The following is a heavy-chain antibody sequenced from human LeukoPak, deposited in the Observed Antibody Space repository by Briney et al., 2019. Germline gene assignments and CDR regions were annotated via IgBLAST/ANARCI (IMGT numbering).Heavy chain of an antibody. CDR2: IYFSGSA. Sequence: SETLSLTCTVSGDITHYWGWIRQPPGKGLECIGSIYFSGSAYYNPSLRSRVTISLDTSKKQPSLKLNSVTAADTAVYYCARHNGGGVGSYVAPGPPDYFDYWGQGTLVTVSS. CDR3: ARHNGGGVGSYVAPGPPDYFDY. D-gene: IGHD1-26*01. V-gene: IGHV4-39*01. CDR1: GDITHY. J-gene: IGHJ4*02.